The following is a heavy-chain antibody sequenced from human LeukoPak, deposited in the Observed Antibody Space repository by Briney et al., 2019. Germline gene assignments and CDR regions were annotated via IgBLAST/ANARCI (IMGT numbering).Heavy chain of an antibody. J-gene: IGHJ4*02. CDR2: FDPEDGET. CDR3: AKDVYMRIAVADNDY. Sequence: ASVKVSCKVSGYTLTELSMHWVRQAPGKGLEWMGGFDPEDGETIYAQKFQGRVTMTEDTSTDTAYMELNSLRAEDTAVYYCAKDVYMRIAVADNDYWGQGTLVTVSS. D-gene: IGHD6-19*01. CDR1: GYTLTELS. V-gene: IGHV1-24*01.